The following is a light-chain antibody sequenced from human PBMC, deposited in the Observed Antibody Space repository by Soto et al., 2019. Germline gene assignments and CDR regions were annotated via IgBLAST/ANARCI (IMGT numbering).Light chain of an antibody. Sequence: EFVLTQSPATLSLSPGDRAALSCKASQSVHNFLAWYQQKPGQAPRLLIYGASNRAAGIPARFSGSGSGTDFTLTISSLEPEDFAVYYCQQYGSSPSWTFGQGTKVDIK. CDR2: GAS. CDR1: QSVHNF. J-gene: IGKJ1*01. V-gene: IGKV3-20*01. CDR3: QQYGSSPSWT.